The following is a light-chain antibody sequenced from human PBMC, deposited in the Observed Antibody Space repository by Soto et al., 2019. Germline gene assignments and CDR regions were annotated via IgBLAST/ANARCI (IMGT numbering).Light chain of an antibody. CDR3: SSYTSSSNLI. V-gene: IGLV2-14*03. CDR1: SRDVGNYNY. CDR2: DVN. Sequence: LTPPASVSGSLGQSITISCTGTSRDVGNYNYVSWYQHHTGRAPKLVIYDVNNRPAGISNRFSGSKSDNTASLIIFGLQAEDEADYYCSSYTSSSNLIFGGGTKVTVL. J-gene: IGLJ2*01.